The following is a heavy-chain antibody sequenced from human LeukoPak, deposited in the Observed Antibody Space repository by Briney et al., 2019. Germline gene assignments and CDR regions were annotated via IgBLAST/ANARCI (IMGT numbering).Heavy chain of an antibody. D-gene: IGHD2-2*01. Sequence: GASLKVSCKASGYTFTGYYMHWVRQAPGQGLEWMGSINPNSGGTNYAQKFQGRVTMTRGTSISTAYMELSRLRSDDTAVYYCARDGDIVVVPAAMSYYYYGMDVWGQGTTVTVSS. CDR1: GYTFTGYY. CDR2: INPNSGGT. V-gene: IGHV1-2*02. J-gene: IGHJ6*02. CDR3: ARDGDIVVVPAAMSYYYYGMDV.